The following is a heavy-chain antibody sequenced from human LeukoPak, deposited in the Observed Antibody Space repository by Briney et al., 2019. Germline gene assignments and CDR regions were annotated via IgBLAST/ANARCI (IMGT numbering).Heavy chain of an antibody. CDR2: VHHTGST. V-gene: IGHV4-39*01. D-gene: IGHD1-26*01. Sequence: SETLSLTCSVSGVSISNNYLYWAWIRQPPGQGLELIGYVHHTGSTFHNSSLKSRVTISADTSQNQFSLSPTSVTAADTAVYYCATLGLLRGAGFNLATHFDFWGQGTLVTVSS. CDR3: ATLGLLRGAGFNLATHFDF. CDR1: GVSISNNYLY. J-gene: IGHJ4*02.